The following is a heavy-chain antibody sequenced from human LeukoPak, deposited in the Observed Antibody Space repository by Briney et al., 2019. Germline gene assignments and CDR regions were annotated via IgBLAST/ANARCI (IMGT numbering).Heavy chain of an antibody. D-gene: IGHD6-13*01. CDR2: INWNGGST. Sequence: GESLRLSCAASGFTFDDYGMSWVRQAPGKGQEWVSGINWNGGSTGYADSVKGRFTISRDNAKNSLYLQMNSLRAEDTALYYCASTQGIAAAGAAEYFQHWGQGTLVTVSS. V-gene: IGHV3-20*04. J-gene: IGHJ1*01. CDR3: ASTQGIAAAGAAEYFQH. CDR1: GFTFDDYG.